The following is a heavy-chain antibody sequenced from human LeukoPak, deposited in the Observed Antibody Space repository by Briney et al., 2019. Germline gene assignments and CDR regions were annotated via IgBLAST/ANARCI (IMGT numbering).Heavy chain of an antibody. Sequence: GGSLRLSCAASGFTVSSNYMSWVRQAPGKELEWVSVIYSGGSTYYADSVNSRFTISRDNSKNTLYLQMNSLRAEDTAVYYCARDAWGYFDYWGQGTLVTVSS. CDR2: IYSGGST. J-gene: IGHJ4*02. CDR3: ARDAWGYFDY. V-gene: IGHV3-53*01. CDR1: GFTVSSNY. D-gene: IGHD3-16*01.